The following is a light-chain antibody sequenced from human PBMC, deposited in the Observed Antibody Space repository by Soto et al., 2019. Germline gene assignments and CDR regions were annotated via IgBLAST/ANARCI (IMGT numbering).Light chain of an antibody. J-gene: IGKJ1*01. CDR1: QSISTW. CDR3: QQYNSYST. CDR2: DAS. V-gene: IGKV1-5*01. Sequence: DIQMTQSPSTMSAFVGDRVTNTCRASQSISTWLAWYQQKPGKAPKLLIYDASSLESGVPSRFSGSGSGTEFTLTISSLQPEDFARYYCQQYNSYSTFGQGTKVDI.